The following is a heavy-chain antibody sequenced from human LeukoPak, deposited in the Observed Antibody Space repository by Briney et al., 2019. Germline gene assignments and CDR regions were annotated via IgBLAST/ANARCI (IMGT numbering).Heavy chain of an antibody. Sequence: PSETLSLTCTVSGGSISSYYWSWIRQPPGKGLEWIGYIYHSGSASYNPSIKSRVTISVDTSKNQFSLKLNSVTAADTAIYYCARFSSGNYYNRAGGLDYWGQGTLVTVSS. V-gene: IGHV4-59*01. CDR2: IYHSGSA. D-gene: IGHD3-10*01. J-gene: IGHJ4*02. CDR3: ARFSSGNYYNRAGGLDY. CDR1: GGSISSYY.